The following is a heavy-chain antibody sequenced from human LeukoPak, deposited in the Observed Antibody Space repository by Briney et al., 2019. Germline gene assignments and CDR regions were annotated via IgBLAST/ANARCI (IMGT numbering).Heavy chain of an antibody. D-gene: IGHD3-9*01. CDR2: INPNSGGT. V-gene: IGHV1-2*02. CDR3: ARTLMDYDISAGYYPRGWFDP. Sequence: GASVKVSCKASGYTFTSYGISWVRQAPGQGLEWMGWINPNSGGTNYAQKFQGRVTMTRDTSISTAYMELSRLRSDDTAVYYCARTLMDYDISAGYYPRGWFDPWGQGTLVTVSS. CDR1: GYTFTSYG. J-gene: IGHJ5*02.